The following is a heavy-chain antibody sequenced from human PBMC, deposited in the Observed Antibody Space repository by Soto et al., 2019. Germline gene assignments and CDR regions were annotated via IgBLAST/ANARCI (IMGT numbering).Heavy chain of an antibody. CDR1: GGSMSSHY. J-gene: IGHJ4*02. CDR3: ARAEPDASVGY. D-gene: IGHD2-2*01. V-gene: IGHV4-59*11. CDR2: ISYSGST. Sequence: SETLSLTCTVSGGSMSSHYWTWLRQPPGKGLEWIGYISYSGSTYYNPSLKSRVTISADTSRNQFSLKLSSVIAADTAVYYCARAEPDASVGYWGQGTLVTVSS.